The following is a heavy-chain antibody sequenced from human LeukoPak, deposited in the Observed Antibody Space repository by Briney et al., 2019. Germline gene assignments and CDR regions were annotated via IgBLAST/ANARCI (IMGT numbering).Heavy chain of an antibody. CDR1: GFTFSSYA. CDR2: ISGSGDNT. V-gene: IGHV3-23*01. D-gene: IGHD3-10*01. J-gene: IGHJ4*02. Sequence: PGGSLRLSCAASGFTFSSYAMSWVRQAPGKGLEWVSGISGSGDNTYYADSVKGRFTISRDNSKNTLYVQVNSLGTEDTAAYYCARELYGSGDDYWGQGTLVTVSS. CDR3: ARELYGSGDDY.